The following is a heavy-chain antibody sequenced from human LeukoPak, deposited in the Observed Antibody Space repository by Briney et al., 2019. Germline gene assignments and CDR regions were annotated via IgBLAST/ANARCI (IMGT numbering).Heavy chain of an antibody. CDR1: GFTFSTYR. J-gene: IGHJ4*02. D-gene: IGHD2-15*01. Sequence: GGSLRLSCAASGFTFSTYRMNWVRQAPGKGLEWVSSIISSSSYIYYANSVKGRFTISRDNAKNSLYLQMNSLRAEDTAVYYCARDPQYCSGGSCYSFDYWGQGTLVTVSS. CDR3: ARDPQYCSGGSCYSFDY. V-gene: IGHV3-21*01. CDR2: IISSSSYI.